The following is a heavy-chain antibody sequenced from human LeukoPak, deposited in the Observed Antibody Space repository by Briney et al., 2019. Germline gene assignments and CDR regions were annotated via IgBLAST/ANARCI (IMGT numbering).Heavy chain of an antibody. Sequence: GGSLRLSCTASEFSLKNYGMHWVRQAPGKGLEWVAFIRFDGSSKYSADSVKGRFTISRDNSKNTLYLQISSLRPDDTAVYYCARGVEPLAANTLAYWGQGTLVTVSS. D-gene: IGHD1-14*01. V-gene: IGHV3-30*02. J-gene: IGHJ4*02. CDR3: ARGVEPLAANTLAY. CDR1: EFSLKNYG. CDR2: IRFDGSSK.